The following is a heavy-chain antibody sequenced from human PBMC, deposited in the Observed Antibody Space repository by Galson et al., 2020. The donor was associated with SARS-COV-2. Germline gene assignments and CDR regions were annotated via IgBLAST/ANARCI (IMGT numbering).Heavy chain of an antibody. V-gene: IGHV3-53*04. CDR1: GFTVSSNY. D-gene: IGHD2-2*01. Sequence: GGSLRLSCAASGFTVSSNYMSWVRQAPGKGLEWVSVIYSGGSTYYADSVKGRFTISRHNSKNTLYLQMNSLRAEDTAVYYCARVGLGYCSSTSCLSLAFDIWGQGTMVTVSS. J-gene: IGHJ3*02. CDR2: IYSGGST. CDR3: ARVGLGYCSSTSCLSLAFDI.